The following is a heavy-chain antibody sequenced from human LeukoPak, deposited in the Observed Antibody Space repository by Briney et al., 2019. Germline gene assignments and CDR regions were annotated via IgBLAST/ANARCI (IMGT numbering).Heavy chain of an antibody. CDR2: ISSSSSYI. CDR3: ARWLASNSGSGSFMYFGMDV. CDR1: GFTFSSYS. Sequence: GGSLRLSCAASGFTFSSYSMNWVRQAPGKGLEWVSSISSSSSYIYYADSVKGRFTISRDNAKNSLYLQMNSLRAEDRAVYYCARWLASNSGSGSFMYFGMDVWGQGTTVTVSS. D-gene: IGHD3-10*01. J-gene: IGHJ6*02. V-gene: IGHV3-21*01.